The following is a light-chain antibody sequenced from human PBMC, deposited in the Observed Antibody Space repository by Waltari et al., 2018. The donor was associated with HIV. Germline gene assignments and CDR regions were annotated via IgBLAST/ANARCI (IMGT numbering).Light chain of an antibody. CDR2: DVS. CDR1: SSDVGGYNY. V-gene: IGLV2-14*01. Sequence: QSALTQPASVSGSPGQSITISCTGTSSDVGGYNYVSWYQQHPGKAPKLMFYDVSNRSSGVSNRCSVSKSGNTASLTISGLRAEDEADYYCSSYTSSSTWVFGGGTKLTVL. J-gene: IGLJ3*02. CDR3: SSYTSSSTWV.